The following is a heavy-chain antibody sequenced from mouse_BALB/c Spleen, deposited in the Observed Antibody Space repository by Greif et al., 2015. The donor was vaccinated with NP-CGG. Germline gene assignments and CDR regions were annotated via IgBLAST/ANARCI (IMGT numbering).Heavy chain of an antibody. CDR2: IRNKANGYTT. Sequence: EVKLVESGGGLVQPGGSLRLSCATSGFTSTDYYMSWVRQPPGKALEWLGFIRNKANGYTTEYSASVKGRFTISRDNSQSILYLQMNTLRAEDSATYYCANIYDGYFDYWGQGTTLTVSS. J-gene: IGHJ2*01. CDR3: ANIYDGYFDY. D-gene: IGHD2-3*01. CDR1: GFTSTDYY. V-gene: IGHV7-3*02.